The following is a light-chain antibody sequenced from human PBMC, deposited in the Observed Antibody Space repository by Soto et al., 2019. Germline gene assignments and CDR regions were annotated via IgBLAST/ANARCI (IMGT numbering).Light chain of an antibody. V-gene: IGKV3-15*01. CDR1: QGIGST. CDR2: DAS. CDR3: QQYNSWLWT. Sequence: EIVMTQSPATLSVSPGEGATLSCRASQGIGSTLAWYQHKPGQTPRPLIYDASTRATGVPARFSGSGSGTEFTLIISSLQSEDSAVYYCQQYNSWLWTFGQGTKVDIK. J-gene: IGKJ1*01.